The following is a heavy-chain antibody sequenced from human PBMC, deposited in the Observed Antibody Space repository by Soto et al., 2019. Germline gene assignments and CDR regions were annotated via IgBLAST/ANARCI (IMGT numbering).Heavy chain of an antibody. Sequence: ASVKVSCKVSGYTLTELSMHWVLQAPGKGLEWMGGFDPEDGETIYAQKFQGRVTMTEDTSTDTAYMELSSLRSEDTAVYYCATFDLWSSLDAFDIWGQGTMVTVSS. D-gene: IGHD3-3*01. CDR1: GYTLTELS. V-gene: IGHV1-24*01. J-gene: IGHJ3*02. CDR3: ATFDLWSSLDAFDI. CDR2: FDPEDGET.